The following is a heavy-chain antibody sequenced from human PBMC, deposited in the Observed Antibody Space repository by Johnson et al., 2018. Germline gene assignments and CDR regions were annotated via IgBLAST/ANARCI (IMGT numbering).Heavy chain of an antibody. Sequence: EVQLVESGGDLVQPGRSLRLSCAASGFISGNYWMTWGRQAPGNGLEWVANIKQDGSEKYYVDSVKGRFTISRDNAKNSVFLQMNSLRVEDTAVYYCARTLKDGRNDWGQGTLVTVSP. D-gene: IGHD5-24*01. CDR2: IKQDGSEK. CDR3: ARTLKDGRND. V-gene: IGHV3-7*01. CDR1: GFISGNYW. J-gene: IGHJ4*02.